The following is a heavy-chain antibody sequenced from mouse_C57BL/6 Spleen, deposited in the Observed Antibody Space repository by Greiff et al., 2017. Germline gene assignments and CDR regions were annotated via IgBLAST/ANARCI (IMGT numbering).Heavy chain of an antibody. J-gene: IGHJ2*01. CDR3: ARSLNRRYYFDY. V-gene: IGHV1-53*01. Sequence: VQLQQPGTELVKPGASVKLSCKASGYTFTSYWMHWVKQRPGQGLEWIGNINPSNGGTNYNEKFKSKATLTVDKSSSTAYMQLSSLTSEDSAVYCCARSLNRRYYFDYWGQGTTLTVSS. CDR2: INPSNGGT. CDR1: GYTFTSYW.